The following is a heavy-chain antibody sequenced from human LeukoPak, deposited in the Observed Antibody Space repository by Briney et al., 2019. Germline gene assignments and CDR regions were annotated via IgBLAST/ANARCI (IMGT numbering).Heavy chain of an antibody. CDR2: ISYDGSNK. V-gene: IGHV3-30*18. J-gene: IGHJ4*02. CDR1: GFTFSSYG. CDR3: AKEGYYDSTPLDY. Sequence: PGRSLRLSCAASGFTFSSYGMHWVRQAPGKGLEWVAVISYDGSNKYYADSVKGRFTISRDNSKNTLYLQMNSLRAEDTAVYYCAKEGYYDSTPLDYWGQGTLVTASS. D-gene: IGHD3-22*01.